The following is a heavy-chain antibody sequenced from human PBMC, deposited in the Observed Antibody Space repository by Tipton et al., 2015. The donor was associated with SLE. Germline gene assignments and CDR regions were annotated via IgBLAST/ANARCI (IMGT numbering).Heavy chain of an antibody. CDR1: GFTFSDYY. V-gene: IGHV3-11*05. CDR3: ARELKYSSSWYDY. CDR2: ISSSSSHT. Sequence: SLRLSCAASGFTFSDYYMSWIRQAPGKGLEWVSYISSSSSHTNYADSVKGRFTISRDNAKNSLYLQMNSLRAEDTAVYYCARELKYSSSWYDYWGQGTLVTVSS. D-gene: IGHD6-13*01. J-gene: IGHJ4*02.